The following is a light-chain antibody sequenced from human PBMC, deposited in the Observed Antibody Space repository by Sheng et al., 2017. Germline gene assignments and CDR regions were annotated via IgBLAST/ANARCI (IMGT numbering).Light chain of an antibody. V-gene: IGKV2-28*01. J-gene: IGKJ4*01. CDR2: LVS. CDR1: QSLHDSGYNY. CDR3: MQGTQTLT. Sequence: DIVMTQSPLSLPVTPGEPASISCRSSQSLHDSGYNYLDWYLQKPGQSPQLLIYLVSKRASGVPDRFSGSGVGTDFTLKISRVEAEDVGVYYCMQGTQTLTFGGGTKVEIK.